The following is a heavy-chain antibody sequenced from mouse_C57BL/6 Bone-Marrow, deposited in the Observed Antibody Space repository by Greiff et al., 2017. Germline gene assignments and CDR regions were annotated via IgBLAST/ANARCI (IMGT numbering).Heavy chain of an antibody. CDR2: ISNGGGST. CDR3: ARQGAHAMDY. CDR1: GFTFSDYY. V-gene: IGHV5-12*01. Sequence: EVKLMESGGGLVRPGGSLKLSCAASGFTFSDYYMYWVRQTPEKRLEWVAYISNGGGSTYYPDTVKGRFTISRDNAKNTLYLQMSRLKSEDTAMYYCARQGAHAMDYWGQGTSVTVSS. J-gene: IGHJ4*01.